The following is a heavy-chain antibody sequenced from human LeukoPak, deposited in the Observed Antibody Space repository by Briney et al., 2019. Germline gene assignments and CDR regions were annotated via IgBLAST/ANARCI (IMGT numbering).Heavy chain of an antibody. D-gene: IGHD6-19*01. V-gene: IGHV4-34*01. J-gene: IGHJ3*01. CDR3: ARHSSGWYESAFDV. Sequence: SETLSLTCTVSGGSISSYYWSWIRQPPGKGPEWIGEINHSGGTNYNPSLKSRVTISQDTSKNQFSLNLSSVTAADTAMYYCARHSSGWYESAFDVWGQGTMVSVSS. CDR2: INHSGGT. CDR1: GGSISSYY.